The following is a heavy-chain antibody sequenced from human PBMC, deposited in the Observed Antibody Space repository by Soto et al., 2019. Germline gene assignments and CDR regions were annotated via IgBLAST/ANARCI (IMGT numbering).Heavy chain of an antibody. CDR2: ISGSGGEA. CDR1: GLTFSSYS. Sequence: GGSLRLSCAASGLTFSSYSMNWVRQAPGKGLEWVSGISGSGGEAKYADSVKGRFTISRDYSRNTLYLQMSSLRVEDTAVYYCARDFRAGGLIVHDYWGQGTLVTVSS. D-gene: IGHD6-13*01. CDR3: ARDFRAGGLIVHDY. V-gene: IGHV3-23*01. J-gene: IGHJ4*02.